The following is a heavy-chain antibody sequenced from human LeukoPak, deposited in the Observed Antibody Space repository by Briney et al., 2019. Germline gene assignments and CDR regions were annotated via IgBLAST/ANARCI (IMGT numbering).Heavy chain of an antibody. CDR1: GGSISSYY. D-gene: IGHD3-9*01. CDR3: ARRIRDYDILTGYYSSTAFDP. Sequence: KPSETLSLTCTVSGGSISSYYWSWIRQPPGKGLEWIGYIYYSGSTNYNPSLKSRVTISVDTSKNQFSLKLSSVTAADTAVYYCARRIRDYDILTGYYSSTAFDPWGQGTLVTVSS. V-gene: IGHV4-59*08. J-gene: IGHJ5*02. CDR2: IYYSGST.